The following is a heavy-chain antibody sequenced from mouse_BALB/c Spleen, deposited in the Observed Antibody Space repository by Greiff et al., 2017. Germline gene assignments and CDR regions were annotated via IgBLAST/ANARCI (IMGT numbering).Heavy chain of an antibody. J-gene: IGHJ3*01. CDR2: ISYSGST. D-gene: IGHD1-1*01. CDR3: AKFYYYGSSFAY. V-gene: IGHV3-2*02. CDR1: GYSITSDYA. Sequence: EVQLQQSGPGLVKPSQSLSLTCTVTGYSITSDYAWNWIRQFPGNKLEWMGYISYSGSTSYNPSLKSRISITRDTSKNQFFLQLNSVTTEDTATYYCAKFYYYGSSFAYWGQGTLVTVSA.